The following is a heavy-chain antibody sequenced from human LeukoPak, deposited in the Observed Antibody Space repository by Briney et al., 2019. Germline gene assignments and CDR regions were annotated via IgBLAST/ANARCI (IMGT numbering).Heavy chain of an antibody. D-gene: IGHD5-24*01. CDR3: AKGGLRDGYSYVS. Sequence: GGSLRLSCAASGFTFSSYAMSWVRQAPGKGLEWVSAISGSGGSTYYADSVNGRFTISRDNSKNTLSLQMNSLRAADTAVYYCAKGGLRDGYSYVSWGQGTLITVSS. J-gene: IGHJ5*02. V-gene: IGHV3-23*01. CDR1: GFTFSSYA. CDR2: ISGSGGST.